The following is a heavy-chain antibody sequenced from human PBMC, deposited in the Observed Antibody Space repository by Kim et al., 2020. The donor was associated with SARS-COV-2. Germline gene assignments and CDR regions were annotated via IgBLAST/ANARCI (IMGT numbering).Heavy chain of an antibody. Sequence: GGSLRLSCAASGFIFSKFWMTWVRQAPGKGLEWVANIKQDGSEKYYVDSVKGRFTISRDNAKSSVYLQMNSLRAEDTAVYYCAIGGYGSSWYWRHWGQGT. CDR3: AIGGYGSSWYWRH. D-gene: IGHD6-13*01. J-gene: IGHJ4*02. CDR2: IKQDGSEK. CDR1: GFIFSKFW. V-gene: IGHV3-7*03.